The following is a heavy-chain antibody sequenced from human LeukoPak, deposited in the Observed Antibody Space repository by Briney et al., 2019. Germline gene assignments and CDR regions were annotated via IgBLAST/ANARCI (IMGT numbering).Heavy chain of an antibody. Sequence: PSETLSLTCTVSGYSISSGCYWGWIRQPPGKGLEWIGSIYHSGSTYYNPPLKRRVTISVDTSKNQFYLKLSSVPAADTAVYYCARDPGIMITFGVGAFDIWGQGTMVTVSS. D-gene: IGHD3-16*01. V-gene: IGHV4-38-2*02. CDR2: IYHSGST. CDR1: GYSISSGCY. J-gene: IGHJ3*02. CDR3: ARDPGIMITFGVGAFDI.